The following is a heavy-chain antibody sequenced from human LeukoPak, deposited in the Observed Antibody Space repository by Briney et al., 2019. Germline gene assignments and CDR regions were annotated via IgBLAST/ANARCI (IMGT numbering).Heavy chain of an antibody. CDR1: GFTFSSHA. CDR3: AKDHSSGWYGGFDY. Sequence: GGSLRLSCAASGFTFSSHAMSWVRQAPGKGLEWVSAISGSGGSTYYADSVKGRFTISRDKSKNTLYLQMNSLRAEDTAVYYCAKDHSSGWYGGFDYWGQGTLVTVSS. J-gene: IGHJ4*02. D-gene: IGHD6-19*01. V-gene: IGHV3-23*01. CDR2: ISGSGGST.